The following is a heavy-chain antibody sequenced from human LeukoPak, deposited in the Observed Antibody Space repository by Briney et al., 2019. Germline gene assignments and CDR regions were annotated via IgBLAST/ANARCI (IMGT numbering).Heavy chain of an antibody. Sequence: ASVKVSCKASGYTFTGYYMHWVRQAPGQGLEWMGWINPNSGGTNYSQKLQGRVTMTTDTSTTTAYMELRSLRSDDTGVYYCARFTPRLSREKFDYWGQGTLVTVSS. J-gene: IGHJ4*02. CDR3: ARFTPRLSREKFDY. CDR1: GYTFTGYY. CDR2: INPNSGGT. D-gene: IGHD3-3*02. V-gene: IGHV1-2*02.